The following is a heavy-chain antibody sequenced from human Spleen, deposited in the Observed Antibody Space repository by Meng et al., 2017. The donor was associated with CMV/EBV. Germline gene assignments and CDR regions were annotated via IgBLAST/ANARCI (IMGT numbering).Heavy chain of an antibody. CDR3: AKEREKYDFWSGYGMDV. CDR1: GFTFSTSW. J-gene: IGHJ6*02. Sequence: GGSLRLSCAASGFTFSTSWMSWVRQAPGKGLEWVAFIRYDGSNKYYADSVKGRFTISRDNSKNTLYLQMKSLRAEDTAVYYCAKEREKYDFWSGYGMDVWGQGTTVTVSS. D-gene: IGHD3-3*01. V-gene: IGHV3-30*02. CDR2: IRYDGSNK.